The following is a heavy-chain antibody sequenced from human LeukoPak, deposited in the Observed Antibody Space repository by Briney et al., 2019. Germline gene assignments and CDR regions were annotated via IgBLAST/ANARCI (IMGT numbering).Heavy chain of an antibody. Sequence: GGSLRLSCAASGFTFSSYNMKWVRQAPGKGLEWVSSISSRSSYIFYADSVRGRFTISRDNAKKSLYLQMNSLRAEDTAVYYCASGVNYFDYWGQGTLVTVSS. J-gene: IGHJ4*02. CDR2: ISSRSSYI. CDR1: GFTFSSYN. D-gene: IGHD3-3*01. V-gene: IGHV3-21*01. CDR3: ASGVNYFDY.